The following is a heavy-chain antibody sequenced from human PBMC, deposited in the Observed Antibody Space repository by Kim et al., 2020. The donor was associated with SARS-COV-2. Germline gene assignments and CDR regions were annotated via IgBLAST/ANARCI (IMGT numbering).Heavy chain of an antibody. CDR1: GYSFTSYW. V-gene: IGHV5-51*01. CDR2: IYPGDSGT. Sequence: GESLKISCKGSGYSFTSYWIGWVRQMPGKGLEWMGIIYPGDSGTRYSPSFQGQVTISADKSISTAYLQWSSLKASDTAMYYCARHGRYYDFWRHSNFGMDVWGQGTTVTVSS. CDR3: ARHGRYYDFWRHSNFGMDV. J-gene: IGHJ6*01. D-gene: IGHD3-3*01.